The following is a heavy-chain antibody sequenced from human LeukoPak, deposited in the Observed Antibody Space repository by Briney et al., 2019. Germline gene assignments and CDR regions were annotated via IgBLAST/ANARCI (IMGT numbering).Heavy chain of an antibody. Sequence: SETLSLTCTVSGGSISSYYWSWIRQPAGKGLEWIGRIYTSGSTNYNPSLKSRVTMSVDTSKNQFSLKLSSVTAADTAVYYCARDGDRYSYGTNPPYYYYYMDVWGKGTTVTVSS. CDR3: ARDGDRYSYGTNPPYYYYYMDV. J-gene: IGHJ6*03. V-gene: IGHV4-4*07. D-gene: IGHD5-18*01. CDR1: GGSISSYY. CDR2: IYTSGST.